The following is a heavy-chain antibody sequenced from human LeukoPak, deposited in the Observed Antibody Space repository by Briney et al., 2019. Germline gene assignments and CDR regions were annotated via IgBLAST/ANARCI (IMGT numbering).Heavy chain of an antibody. CDR3: ARGRYRNDGGGDAFDI. CDR2: VYHSGVT. J-gene: IGHJ3*02. V-gene: IGHV4-30-2*01. Sequence: SETLSLTCAVSGGSINTGGYSWSWIRQPPGKGLEWIAYVYHSGVTYYNPSLKSRVTISIDGSRNQFSLKLSSVTAADTAVYYCARGRYRNDGGGDAFDIWGQGTMVTVSS. D-gene: IGHD1-1*01. CDR1: GGSINTGGYS.